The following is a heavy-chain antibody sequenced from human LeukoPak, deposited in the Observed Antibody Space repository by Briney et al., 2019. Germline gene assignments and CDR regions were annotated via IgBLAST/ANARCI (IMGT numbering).Heavy chain of an antibody. CDR1: DDSIKSHF. D-gene: IGHD3-22*01. Sequence: SETLSLTCTVSDDSIKSHFWTWIRQSPGKGMEWIGYVFYSGSTSYNPSLRSRLTMSVDTSKSQFSLNLNSVTTADTAMYYCARGTRRHYDGSSYYYGEFDSWGQGILVTVSS. V-gene: IGHV4-59*11. CDR2: VFYSGST. J-gene: IGHJ4*02. CDR3: ARGTRRHYDGSSYYYGEFDS.